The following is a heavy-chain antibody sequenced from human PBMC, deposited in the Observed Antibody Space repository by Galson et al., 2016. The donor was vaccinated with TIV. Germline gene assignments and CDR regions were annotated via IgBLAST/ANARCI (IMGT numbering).Heavy chain of an antibody. CDR2: ISSDGSHI. CDR3: AKGVQRRLPF. V-gene: IGHV3-30-3*01. D-gene: IGHD1-1*01. Sequence: SLRLSCADAGPTFTYYPMHWVRQAPGKGLEWVAVISSDGSHISYADSVKGRFTISRDKSKNTLYLQMTTLRTEDTAVYYCAKGVQRRLPFWGQGTLVTVSS. CDR1: GPTFTYYP. J-gene: IGHJ4*02.